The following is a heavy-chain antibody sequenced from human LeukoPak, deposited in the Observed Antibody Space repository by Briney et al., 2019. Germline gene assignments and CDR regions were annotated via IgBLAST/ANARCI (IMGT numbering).Heavy chain of an antibody. CDR3: AKGDKPVIAMVKFDY. CDR2: ISGSGGGT. D-gene: IGHD5-18*01. J-gene: IGHJ4*01. V-gene: IGHV3-23*01. CDR1: GFSFSSSG. Sequence: PGGSLRLSCAASGFSFSSSGMSWVRQAPGKGLEWVSGISGSGGGTYYADSLKGRFTISRDNSKNTLYLQMNSLRAEDTAVYYCAKGDKPVIAMVKFDYWGHGTLVTVSS.